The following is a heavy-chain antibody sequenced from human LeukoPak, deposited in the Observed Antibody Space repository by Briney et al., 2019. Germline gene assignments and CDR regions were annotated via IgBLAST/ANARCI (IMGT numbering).Heavy chain of an antibody. V-gene: IGHV4-59*12. CDR3: ARGRSSSWSYFDY. J-gene: IGHJ4*02. Sequence: SETLSLTYTVSGGSISSYYWSWIRQPPGKGLEWIGYIYYSGSTNYNPSLKSRVTISVDTSKNQFSLKLSSVTAADTAVYYCARGRSSSWSYFDYWGQGTLVTVSS. CDR1: GGSISSYY. D-gene: IGHD6-13*01. CDR2: IYYSGST.